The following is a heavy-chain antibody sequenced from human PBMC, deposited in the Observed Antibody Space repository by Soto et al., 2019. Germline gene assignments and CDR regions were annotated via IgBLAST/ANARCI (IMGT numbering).Heavy chain of an antibody. CDR1: GGSISNGDYY. J-gene: IGHJ4*02. CDR3: ARDSGGYGRFHY. Sequence: SETLSLTCTVSGGSISNGDYYWSWIRQHPGKGLERIGYIYYSGSTYYNPSLKSRVTISVDTSKNQFTMNMSSVTAEDTAGYYCARDSGGYGRFHYWGQGTLVTVSS. V-gene: IGHV4-31*03. D-gene: IGHD3-22*01. CDR2: IYYSGST.